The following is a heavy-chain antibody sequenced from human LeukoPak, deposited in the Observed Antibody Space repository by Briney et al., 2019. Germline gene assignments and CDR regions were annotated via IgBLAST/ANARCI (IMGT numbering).Heavy chain of an antibody. V-gene: IGHV4-30-4*01. J-gene: IGHJ5*02. CDR2: IYYSGNT. CDR3: ARERYYCSTTLCSLDWFDP. CDR1: GGSIISGDYY. D-gene: IGHD2-2*01. Sequence: SETLSLTCTVSGGSIISGDYYWSWIRQPPGKGLEWIGYIYYSGNTYYNPSLKSRVTISVDTSKNQFSLKLSSVTAADTAVYYCARERYYCSTTLCSLDWFDPWGQGTLVTVSS.